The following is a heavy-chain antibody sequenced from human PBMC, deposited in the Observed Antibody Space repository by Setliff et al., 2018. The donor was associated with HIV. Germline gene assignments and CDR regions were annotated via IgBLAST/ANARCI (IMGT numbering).Heavy chain of an antibody. J-gene: IGHJ4*02. CDR2: IYFSGTP. V-gene: IGHV4-39*01. D-gene: IGHD2-8*02. CDR1: GGSIRSRSYY. CDR3: ARRGMWSYETGGNPTATFDY. Sequence: SETLSLTCTVSGGSIRSRSYYWAWIRRPPGKGLEWVASIYFSGTPYYNPSLKNRVTISVDTSKNQFSLKLSSVTAADTAVYYCARRGMWSYETGGNPTATFDYWGQGVLVTVSS.